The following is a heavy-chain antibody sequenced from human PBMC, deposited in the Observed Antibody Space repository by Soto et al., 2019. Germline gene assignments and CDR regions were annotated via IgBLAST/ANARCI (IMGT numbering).Heavy chain of an antibody. J-gene: IGHJ4*02. CDR3: AKRVSVHYYFDY. Sequence: QVQLQQWGAGLLKPSETLSLTCAVYGGSFSDYYWSWIRQPPGKGLEWIGEINYSGSTNYNPSLKSRVTISRDTSKSQFSLKRSSVTAADTAVYYCAKRVSVHYYFDYWGQGTPVTVSS. V-gene: IGHV4-34*01. CDR2: INYSGST. CDR1: GGSFSDYY. D-gene: IGHD3-10*01.